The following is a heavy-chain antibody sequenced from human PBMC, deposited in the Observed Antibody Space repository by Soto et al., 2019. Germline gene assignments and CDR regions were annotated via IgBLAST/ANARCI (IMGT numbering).Heavy chain of an antibody. CDR3: ARKTGYEVFDF. V-gene: IGHV4-30-4*01. J-gene: IGHJ4*02. CDR1: GGSISSGDYY. Sequence: SETLSLTCTVSGGSISSGDYYWSWIRQPPVKGLEWIGYIYDSGNTRYNPSLTSRVAASLDTSKKQFFLMLTSLTAADTAVYYCARKTGYEVFDFWGQGTLVTVSS. D-gene: IGHD5-12*01. CDR2: IYDSGNT.